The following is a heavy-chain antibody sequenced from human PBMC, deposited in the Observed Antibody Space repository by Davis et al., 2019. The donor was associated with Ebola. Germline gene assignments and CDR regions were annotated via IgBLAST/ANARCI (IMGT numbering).Heavy chain of an antibody. D-gene: IGHD6-13*01. J-gene: IGHJ4*01. CDR3: ARDLTVRGIAAAGSGY. CDR2: INPSGGST. CDR1: GYTFTSYY. V-gene: IGHV1-46*01. Sequence: ASVKVSCKASGYTFTSYYMHWVRQAPGQGLEWMGIINPSGGSTSYAQKFQGRVTMTRDTSTSTVYMELSSLRSEDTAVYYCARDLTVRGIAAAGSGYWGQRTLVTVSS.